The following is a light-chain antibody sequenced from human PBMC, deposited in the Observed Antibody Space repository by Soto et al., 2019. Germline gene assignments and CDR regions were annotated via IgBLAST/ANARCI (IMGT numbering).Light chain of an antibody. Sequence: QSALTQPASVSGSPGQSITISCTGTSSDVGGYNYLSWYQQHPGKAPKVMIYEVSNRPSGVSNRFSGSKSGNPAPLTISRHQAEDEADYFCSSYTTSGTPVFGGGTQLTVL. CDR1: SSDVGGYNY. CDR2: EVS. J-gene: IGLJ3*02. CDR3: SSYTTSGTPV. V-gene: IGLV2-14*01.